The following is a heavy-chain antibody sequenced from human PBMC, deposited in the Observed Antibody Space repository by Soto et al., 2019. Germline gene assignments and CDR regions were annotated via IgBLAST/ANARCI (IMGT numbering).Heavy chain of an antibody. J-gene: IGHJ4*02. V-gene: IGHV3-30-3*01. CDR3: ARDSGGWPDGNFDV. CDR2: ISDAGSNE. CDR1: GFTFSNYA. Sequence: QVQLVESGGGVVQPGRSLRLSCAASGFTFSNYAMHWVRQAPGKGLEWVAVISDAGSNEYYADSVKGRFTISRDNSKNTLYLQMNILRGEDTAVYYCARDSGGWPDGNFDVWGQGTLVTVSS. D-gene: IGHD5-12*01.